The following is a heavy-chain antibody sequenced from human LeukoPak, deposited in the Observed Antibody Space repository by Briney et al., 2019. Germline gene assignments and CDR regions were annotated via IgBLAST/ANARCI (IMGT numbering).Heavy chain of an antibody. D-gene: IGHD2-21*02. CDR3: ARVAYCGGDCQDDYYYYYMDV. CDR2: IYFSGIT. Sequence: SETLSLTCTVSGGSINSYYWSWIRQPPGKGLEWIGFIYFSGITSYNPSLTSRVTMSVDTSKNQFSLKLSSVTAADTAFYYCARVAYCGGDCQDDYYYYYMDVWGKGTTVTVSS. CDR1: GGSINSYY. J-gene: IGHJ6*03. V-gene: IGHV4-59*01.